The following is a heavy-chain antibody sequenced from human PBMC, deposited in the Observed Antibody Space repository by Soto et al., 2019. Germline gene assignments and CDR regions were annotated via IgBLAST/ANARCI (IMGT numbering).Heavy chain of an antibody. J-gene: IGHJ6*02. V-gene: IGHV3-53*01. CDR2: IYSGGST. D-gene: IGHD4-17*01. CDR1: GFTVSSNY. Sequence: EVQLVESGGGLIQPGGSLRLSCAASGFTVSSNYMSWVRQAPGKGLAWVSVIYSGGSTYYADSVKGRFTISRDNSKNTLYLQMNSLRAEDTDVYYCARDSRPYGAPYYYYGMDVWGQGTTVTVSS. CDR3: ARDSRPYGAPYYYYGMDV.